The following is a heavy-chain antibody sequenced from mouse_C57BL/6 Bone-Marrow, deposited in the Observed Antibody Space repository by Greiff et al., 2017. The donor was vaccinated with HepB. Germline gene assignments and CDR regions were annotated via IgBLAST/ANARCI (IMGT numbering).Heavy chain of an antibody. CDR1: GYAFTNYL. D-gene: IGHD1-1*01. J-gene: IGHJ4*01. CDR2: INPGSGGT. Sequence: QVQLQQSGAELVRPGTSVKVSCKASGYAFTNYLIEWVKQRPGQGLEWIGVINPGSGGTNYNEKFKGKATLTADKSSSTAYMQLSSLTSEDSAVYFCARKIYYYGSSFFYAMDYWGQGTSVTVSS. CDR3: ARKIYYYGSSFFYAMDY. V-gene: IGHV1-54*01.